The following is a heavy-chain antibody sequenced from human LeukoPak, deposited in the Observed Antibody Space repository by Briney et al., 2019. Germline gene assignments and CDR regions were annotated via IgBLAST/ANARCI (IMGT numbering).Heavy chain of an antibody. J-gene: IGHJ6*03. CDR1: GFTFSSYS. CDR2: ISSSSSYI. Sequence: VTPGGSLRLSCAASGFTFSSYSMNWVRPAPGKGLEWVSSISSSSSYIYYADSVKGRFTISRDNAKNSLFLQKNSLRAEDTAVYYCVRDASVPGRWFGESSQGEHYNYMDIWGKGTTVTISS. V-gene: IGHV3-21*01. D-gene: IGHD3-10*01. CDR3: VRDASVPGRWFGESSQGEHYNYMDI.